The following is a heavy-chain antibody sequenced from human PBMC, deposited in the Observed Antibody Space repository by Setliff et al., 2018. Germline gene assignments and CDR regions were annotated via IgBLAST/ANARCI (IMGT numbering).Heavy chain of an antibody. CDR3: ARRQYYDSSGYYYEPPLPFDY. J-gene: IGHJ4*02. CDR2: ISYSGTP. V-gene: IGHV4-39*01. CDR1: DDSFTSSRYY. D-gene: IGHD3-22*01. Sequence: SETLSLTCTVSDDSFTSSRYYWGWIRQAPGSGLEWIGSISYSGTPYYNASVESRVTISIDTSRNQFSLKLSSVTGADTAVYYCARRQYYDSSGYYYEPPLPFDYWGQGTLVTVSS.